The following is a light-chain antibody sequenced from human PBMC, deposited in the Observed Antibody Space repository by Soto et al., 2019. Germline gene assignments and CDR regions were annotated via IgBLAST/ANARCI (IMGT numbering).Light chain of an antibody. V-gene: IGKV3-20*01. J-gene: IGKJ3*01. CDR2: AS. CDR1: QSVSDMY. CDR3: QHYGTSAL. Sequence: EIVLTQSPGTLSLSPRERATLSCRASQSVSDMYLAWYQQKPGQAPRLLIYASNRATGIPDRFSGSGSGTDFTLTISRLEPEDFAVYYCQHYGTSALFGPGTKVEIK.